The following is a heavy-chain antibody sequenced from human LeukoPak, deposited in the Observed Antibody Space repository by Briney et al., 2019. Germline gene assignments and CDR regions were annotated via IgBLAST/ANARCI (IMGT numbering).Heavy chain of an antibody. V-gene: IGHV3-21*01. D-gene: IGHD6-19*01. CDR3: ARGGAVAGVFDP. CDR2: ISSSSSYI. CDR1: GFTFSSYS. Sequence: GGSLRLSCAASGFTFSSYSMNWVRQAPGKGLEWVSSISSSSSYIYYADSVKGRFTISRDNAKNSLYLQMNSLRAEDTAVYYCARGGAVAGVFDPWVQGTLVTVSS. J-gene: IGHJ5*02.